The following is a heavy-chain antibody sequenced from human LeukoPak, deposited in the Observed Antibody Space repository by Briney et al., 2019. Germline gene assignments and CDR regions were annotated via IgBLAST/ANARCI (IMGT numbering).Heavy chain of an antibody. Sequence: GASVKVSCKASGYTFTGYYMHWVRQAPGQGLEWMGRINPNSGGTNYAQKFQGRVTMTRDTSISTAYMELSRLRSDDTAVYYCARETNDFWSGYYSPLDYWGQGTLVTVSS. CDR1: GYTFTGYY. V-gene: IGHV1-2*02. J-gene: IGHJ4*02. CDR2: INPNSGGT. D-gene: IGHD3-3*01. CDR3: ARETNDFWSGYYSPLDY.